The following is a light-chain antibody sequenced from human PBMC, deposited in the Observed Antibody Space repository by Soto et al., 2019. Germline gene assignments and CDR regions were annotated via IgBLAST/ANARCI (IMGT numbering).Light chain of an antibody. J-gene: IGKJ5*01. V-gene: IGKV1-5*01. CDR1: QSISSW. CDR2: DAS. Sequence: DIQMTQSPSTLSASVGDRVTTTCRASQSISSWLAWYQQKPGKAPKLLIYDASSLESGVPSRFSGSGSGTEFTLTISSLQPDDFATYYCQQYNSYSITFGQGTRLESK. CDR3: QQYNSYSIT.